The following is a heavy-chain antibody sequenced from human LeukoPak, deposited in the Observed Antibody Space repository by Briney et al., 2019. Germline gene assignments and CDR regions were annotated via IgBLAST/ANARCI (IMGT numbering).Heavy chain of an antibody. CDR2: IYHSGST. V-gene: IGHV4-30-2*01. CDR1: GGSISSGGYS. Sequence: PSETLSLTCAVSGGSISSGGYSWSWIRQPPGKGLEWIGYIYHSGSTYYNPSLKSRVTISVDRSKNQFSLKLSSVTAADTAVYCCARGSKGAAFDYWGQGTLVTVSS. CDR3: ARGSKGAAFDY. D-gene: IGHD2/OR15-2a*01. J-gene: IGHJ4*02.